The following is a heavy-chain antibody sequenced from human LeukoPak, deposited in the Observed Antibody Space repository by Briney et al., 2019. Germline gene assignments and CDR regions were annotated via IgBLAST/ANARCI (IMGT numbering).Heavy chain of an antibody. Sequence: GESLKISCAASGHSFSDYWMNWVRQAPGKGLEWVANIKQEGSEEYYVDPVKGRFTLSRDNAKKSLYLQMNSLRAEDTAVYYCAGSSGWARYFDYWGQGTLVTVSS. CDR1: GHSFSDYW. D-gene: IGHD6-19*01. CDR2: IKQEGSEE. J-gene: IGHJ4*02. V-gene: IGHV3-7*05. CDR3: AGSSGWARYFDY.